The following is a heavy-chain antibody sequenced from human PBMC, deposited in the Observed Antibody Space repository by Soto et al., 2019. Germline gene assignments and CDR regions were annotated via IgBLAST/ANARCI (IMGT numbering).Heavy chain of an antibody. J-gene: IGHJ4*02. CDR1: GYGFTTYG. V-gene: IGHV1-18*01. D-gene: IGHD1-1*01. Sequence: QVHLVQSGAEVKKPGASVKVSCKGSGYGFTTYGITWVRQAPGQGLEWMAWISAHNGNTNYAQKLQGRVTVTRATSTSTAYMELRSLISADTAVYYCARGRYGDYWGQGALVTVSS. CDR3: ARGRYGDY. CDR2: ISAHNGNT.